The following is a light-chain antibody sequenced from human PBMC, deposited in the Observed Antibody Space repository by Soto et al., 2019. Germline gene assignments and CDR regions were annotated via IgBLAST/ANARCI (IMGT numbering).Light chain of an antibody. V-gene: IGKV1-33*01. J-gene: IGKJ2*01. CDR2: DVL. CDR1: HDVNNY. Sequence: DIQMSQSPSSLSASVGDTVTITCQASHDVNNYLNWYHQRPGKAPTGLIYDVLNLVPGVPPRFSGSGNGPQFTLTIRSLQAEDAGTYYCQHHQKFPHTFGLGTKLDFK. CDR3: QHHQKFPHT.